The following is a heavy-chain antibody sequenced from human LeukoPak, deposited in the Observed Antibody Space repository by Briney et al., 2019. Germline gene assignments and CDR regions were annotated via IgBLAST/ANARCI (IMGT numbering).Heavy chain of an antibody. CDR2: INWNGGST. J-gene: IGHJ4*02. D-gene: IGHD1-26*01. V-gene: IGHV3-20*04. Sequence: GGSLRLSCAASGFTFDDYGMSWVRQAPGKGLEWVSGINWNGGSTGYADSVKGRFTISRDNAKNSLYLQMNSLRAEDTALYYCARDGIVGATTGNFDYWGQGTLVTVSS. CDR3: ARDGIVGATTGNFDY. CDR1: GFTFDDYG.